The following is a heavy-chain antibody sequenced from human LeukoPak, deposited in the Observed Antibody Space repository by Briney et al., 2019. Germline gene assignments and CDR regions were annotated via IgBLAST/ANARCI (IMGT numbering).Heavy chain of an antibody. CDR1: GFSFSDYD. CDR3: ARDKCSSTSCYVDY. D-gene: IGHD2-2*01. J-gene: IGHJ4*02. CDR2: ISTSSTTI. Sequence: GGSLRLSCAASGFSFSDYDMNWVRQAPGKGLEWVAWISTSSTTIYYADSVKGRFTISRDNAKNSLYLQMNSLRSEDTAVYYCARDKCSSTSCYVDYWGQGTLVTVSS. V-gene: IGHV3-48*01.